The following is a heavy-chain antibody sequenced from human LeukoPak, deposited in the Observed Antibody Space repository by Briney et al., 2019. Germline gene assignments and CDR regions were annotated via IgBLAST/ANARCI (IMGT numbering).Heavy chain of an antibody. J-gene: IGHJ4*02. D-gene: IGHD4-17*01. V-gene: IGHV3-21*01. CDR3: ARVLFSDYGDYIMAY. CDR1: GLTFSSYS. CDR2: ISSSSVYI. Sequence: GGSLRLSCSASGLTFSSYSMNWVRQPPGKGLEWVSSISSSSVYIYYADSVKGRFTISRDNAKNSLYLQMNSLRVEDTAVYYCARVLFSDYGDYIMAYWGQGTLVTVSS.